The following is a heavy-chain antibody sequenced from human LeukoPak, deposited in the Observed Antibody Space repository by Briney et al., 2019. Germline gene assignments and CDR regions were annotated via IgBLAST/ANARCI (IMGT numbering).Heavy chain of an antibody. CDR3: ARSVLGGPMDV. CDR1: GGSISSYY. CDR2: IYYSGST. J-gene: IGHJ6*04. Sequence: SETLSLTCTVSGGSISSYYWSWIRQPPGKGLEWIGYIYYSGSTNYNPSLKSRVTISVDTSKNQFSLKLSSVTAADTAVYYCARSVLGGPMDVWGKGTTVTVSS. V-gene: IGHV4-59*01. D-gene: IGHD1-26*01.